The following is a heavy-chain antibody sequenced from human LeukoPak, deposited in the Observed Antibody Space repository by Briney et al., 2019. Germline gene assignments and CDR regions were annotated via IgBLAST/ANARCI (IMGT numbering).Heavy chain of an antibody. CDR1: GGSISSYY. CDR2: IYYSGST. V-gene: IGHV4-59*01. D-gene: IGHD3-22*01. CDR3: ARTGGYYSPSAFDI. Sequence: KPSETLSLTCTVAGGSISSYYWSWIRQPPGGGLEWIGYIYYSGSTNYNPSLKSRVTISVDPSKHLFSLKLSSVTAADTAVYYCARTGGYYSPSAFDIWGQGTMVTVSS. J-gene: IGHJ3*02.